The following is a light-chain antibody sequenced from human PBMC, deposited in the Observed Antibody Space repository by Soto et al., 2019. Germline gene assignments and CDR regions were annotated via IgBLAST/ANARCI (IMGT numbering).Light chain of an antibody. Sequence: QSVLTQPASVSGSPGQSITISCTGTSSDVGGYNYVSWYQHHPGKAPKLMIYDVSNRPSGVANRFSGSKSGHTASLTISGLQPEDEADYYSSSYTTIMTRLVVFGTGTKVSVL. J-gene: IGLJ1*01. CDR1: SSDVGGYNY. CDR3: SSYTTIMTRLVV. CDR2: DVS. V-gene: IGLV2-14*03.